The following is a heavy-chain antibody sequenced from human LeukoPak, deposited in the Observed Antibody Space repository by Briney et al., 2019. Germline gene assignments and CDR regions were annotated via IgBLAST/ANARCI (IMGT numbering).Heavy chain of an antibody. CDR3: ATTTGDYGDYKTLLRDAFDI. CDR2: INAGNGNT. CDR1: GYTFTSYA. Sequence: GASVKVSCKASGYTFTSYAMHWVRQAPGQRLEWMGWINAGNGNTKYSQKFQGRVTITRDTSASTAYMELSSLRSEDTAVYYCATTTGDYGDYKTLLRDAFDIWGQGTMVTVSS. J-gene: IGHJ3*02. D-gene: IGHD4-17*01. V-gene: IGHV1-3*01.